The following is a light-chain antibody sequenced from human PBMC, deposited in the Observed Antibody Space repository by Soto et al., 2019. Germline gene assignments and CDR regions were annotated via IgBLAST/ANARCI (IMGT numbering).Light chain of an antibody. J-gene: IGKJ5*01. CDR3: EQRSNWPPVIT. CDR1: QTFSSH. CDR2: DAS. V-gene: IGKV3-11*01. Sequence: EIVLTQSPATLSLSPGERATLSCRASQTFSSHLAWYQQKPGQAPRLLIYDASKRATGIPARFSGRGHGTDLTLTISSLEPEDVAVYYCEQRSNWPPVITFGQGTGLEIK.